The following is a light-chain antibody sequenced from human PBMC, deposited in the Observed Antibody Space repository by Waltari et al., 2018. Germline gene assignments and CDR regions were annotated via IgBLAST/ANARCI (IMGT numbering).Light chain of an antibody. J-gene: IGKJ4*01. CDR2: GAS. Sequence: DIVVTQSPDSLAVSLGGRATINCKSSQSVLSSTNNKNHLPWYQQKAEQPPKLLKSGASTRECGVPDRFSGRGSRTYFTLTISSLQPEDAAVYYCQQYYTTPIFGGGTKVEI. V-gene: IGKV4-1*01. CDR1: QSVLSSTNNKNH. CDR3: QQYYTTPI.